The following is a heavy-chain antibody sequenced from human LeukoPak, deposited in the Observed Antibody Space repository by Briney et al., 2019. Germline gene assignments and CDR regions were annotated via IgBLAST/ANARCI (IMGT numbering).Heavy chain of an antibody. CDR3: ARDLTHRRNYDSSGYQIVSAF. J-gene: IGHJ4*02. D-gene: IGHD3-22*01. CDR2: IISYNGHT. CDR1: GYTFTSFG. V-gene: IGHV1-18*01. Sequence: GASVKVSCKASGYTFTSFGISWGRQAPGQGLEWMGWIISYNGHTKYVQKFQGRVTMTTDTSTSTAYMDLRSLRSDDTAVYYCARDLTHRRNYDSSGYQIVSAFWGQGTLVTVSS.